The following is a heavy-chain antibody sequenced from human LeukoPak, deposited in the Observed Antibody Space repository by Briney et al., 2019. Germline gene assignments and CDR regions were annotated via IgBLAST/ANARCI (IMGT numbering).Heavy chain of an antibody. Sequence: SQTLSLTCTVSGGSISSGSYYWSWIRQPAGKGLEWIGRIYTSGSTNCNPSLKSRVTISVDTSKNQFSLKLSSVTAADTAVYYCARGTTVTYYYYYGMDVWGQGTTVTVSS. CDR2: IYTSGST. J-gene: IGHJ6*02. CDR1: GGSISSGSYY. D-gene: IGHD4-17*01. CDR3: ARGTTVTYYYYYGMDV. V-gene: IGHV4-61*02.